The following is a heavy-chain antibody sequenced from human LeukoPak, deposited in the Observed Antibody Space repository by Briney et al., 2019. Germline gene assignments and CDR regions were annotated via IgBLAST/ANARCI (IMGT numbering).Heavy chain of an antibody. J-gene: IGHJ4*02. D-gene: IGHD3-10*02. V-gene: IGHV3-11*04. Sequence: PGGSLRLSCAASGFSFSDAWMSWVRQIPGKGLEWVSYISTSGSRTYYADSVKGRFTISRDNAKNSLYLQMDSLRAEDTAMYYCARGSVRGIISFWGRGTRVTVSS. CDR1: GFSFSDAW. CDR3: ARGSVRGIISF. CDR2: ISTSGSRT.